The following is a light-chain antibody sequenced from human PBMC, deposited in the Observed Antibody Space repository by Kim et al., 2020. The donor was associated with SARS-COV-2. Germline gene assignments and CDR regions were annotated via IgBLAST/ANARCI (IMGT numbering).Light chain of an antibody. CDR2: DAS. CDR1: QTISTD. J-gene: IGKJ5*01. CDR3: QQSYNLIT. V-gene: IGKV1-39*01. Sequence: SASVGDRVTINCRASQTISTDLTWYQQKPGKAPKLLIYDASSLQSGVPSRFSGSGSGTDFTLTISNLQPEDFATYYCQQSYNLITFGQGTRLEIK.